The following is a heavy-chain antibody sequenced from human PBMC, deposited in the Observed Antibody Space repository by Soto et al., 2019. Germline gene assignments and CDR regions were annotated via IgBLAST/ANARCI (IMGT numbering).Heavy chain of an antibody. D-gene: IGHD3-10*01. Sequence: EVQLVETGGGLIQPGGSLRLSCAASGFTVSSNYMSWVRQAPAKGLEWVSVIYSGGSTYYADSVKGRFTISRDNSKNTLYLQMNSLRAEDTAVYYCATGGRITMVRGVLDYWGQGTLVTVSS. CDR3: ATGGRITMVRGVLDY. J-gene: IGHJ4*02. V-gene: IGHV3-53*02. CDR2: IYSGGST. CDR1: GFTVSSNY.